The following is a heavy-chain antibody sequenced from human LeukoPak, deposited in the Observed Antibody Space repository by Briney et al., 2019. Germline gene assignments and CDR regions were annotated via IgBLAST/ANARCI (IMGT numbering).Heavy chain of an antibody. V-gene: IGHV4-39*01. CDR3: ARQDHNDHGDPNWFDP. Sequence: SETLSLTCTVSGDSISSRSYYWGWIRQPPGKGLEWIGSIYSSGSTYYNPSLKSRITISVDTSKNQFSLKLSSVTAADTAVYYCARQDHNDHGDPNWFDPWGQGTLVTVSS. J-gene: IGHJ5*02. CDR1: GDSISSRSYY. CDR2: IYSSGST. D-gene: IGHD4-17*01.